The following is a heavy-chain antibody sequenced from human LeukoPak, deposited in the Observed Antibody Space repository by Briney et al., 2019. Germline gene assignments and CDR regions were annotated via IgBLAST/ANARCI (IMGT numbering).Heavy chain of an antibody. D-gene: IGHD3-9*01. J-gene: IGHJ4*02. CDR1: GFTFSSYS. Sequence: GGSLRLSCAASGFTFSSYSMNWVRQAPGKGLEWVSSISSSGSYIYYAGSVKGRFTISRDNAKNSLYLQMNSLRAEDTAVYYCARAFEYYDILTGYSATPFDYWGQGTLVTVSS. V-gene: IGHV3-21*01. CDR3: ARAFEYYDILTGYSATPFDY. CDR2: ISSSGSYI.